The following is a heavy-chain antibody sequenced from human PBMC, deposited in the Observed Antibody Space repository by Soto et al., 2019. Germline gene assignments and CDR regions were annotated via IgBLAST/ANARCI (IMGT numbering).Heavy chain of an antibody. Sequence: SETLSLTCTVSGGSISSGGYYWSWIRQHPGKGLEWIGYIYYSGSTYYNPSLKSRVTISVDTSKNQFSLKLSSVTAADTAVYYCARSYAHGEEYFQHWGQGTLVTVSS. V-gene: IGHV4-31*03. D-gene: IGHD4-17*01. CDR2: IYYSGST. J-gene: IGHJ1*01. CDR3: ARSYAHGEEYFQH. CDR1: GGSISSGGYY.